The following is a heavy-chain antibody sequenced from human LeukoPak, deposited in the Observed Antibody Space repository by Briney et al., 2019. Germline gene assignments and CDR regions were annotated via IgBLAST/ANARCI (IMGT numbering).Heavy chain of an antibody. Sequence: SVKVSCKATGGTFSSYAISWVRQAPGQGLEWMGGIIPIFGTANYAQKFQGRVTITADESTSTAYMELSSLRSEDTSVYYGASTAAGTLTLVFDGRGQGTPVTASS. V-gene: IGHV1-69*13. CDR3: ASTAAGTLTLVFDG. CDR1: GGTFSSYA. CDR2: IIPIFGTA. D-gene: IGHD6-13*01. J-gene: IGHJ4*02.